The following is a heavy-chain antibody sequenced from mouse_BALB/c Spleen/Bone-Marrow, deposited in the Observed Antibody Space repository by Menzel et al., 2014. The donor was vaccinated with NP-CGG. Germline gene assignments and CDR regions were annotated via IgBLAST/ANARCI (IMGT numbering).Heavy chain of an antibody. Sequence: EVQGVESGGVLVKPGGFLKLSCAASGFTFSTYAISWVRQSPEKRLEWVAEISSGGSYTYYPDTVTGRFTISRDNAKNTLYLEMSSLRSEDTAMYYCARDGYGSSDWGQGTLVTVSA. V-gene: IGHV5-9-4*01. CDR1: GFTFSTYA. D-gene: IGHD1-1*01. CDR3: ARDGYGSSD. CDR2: ISSGGSYT. J-gene: IGHJ3*01.